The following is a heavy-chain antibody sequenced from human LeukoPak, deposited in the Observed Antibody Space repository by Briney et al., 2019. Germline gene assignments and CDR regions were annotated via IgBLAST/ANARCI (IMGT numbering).Heavy chain of an antibody. Sequence: GGSLRLSCAASVFTFISYAMSWVRQAPGKGLEWVSAISGSGGSTYYADSVKGRLTISRDNSKNTLYLQMNSLRAEDTAVYYCAKSANSYSGYFGYWGQGTLVTVSS. CDR3: AKSANSYSGYFGY. V-gene: IGHV3-23*01. CDR2: ISGSGGST. CDR1: VFTFISYA. D-gene: IGHD5-12*01. J-gene: IGHJ4*02.